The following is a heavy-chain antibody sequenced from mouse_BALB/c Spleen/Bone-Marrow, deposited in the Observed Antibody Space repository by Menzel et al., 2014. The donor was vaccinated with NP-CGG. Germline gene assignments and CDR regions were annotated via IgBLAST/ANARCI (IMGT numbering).Heavy chain of an antibody. Sequence: VHVKQSGAELVKPGASVKLSCTASGFNIKDIYMHWVKQRPEQGLEWIGRIDPANGDTKYDPKFQGKVTITADTSSNTAYLQLSSLTSEDTAVYYCARDYGPLDYWGQGTTLTVSS. J-gene: IGHJ2*01. D-gene: IGHD1-2*01. CDR3: ARDYGPLDY. V-gene: IGHV14-3*02. CDR2: IDPANGDT. CDR1: GFNIKDIY.